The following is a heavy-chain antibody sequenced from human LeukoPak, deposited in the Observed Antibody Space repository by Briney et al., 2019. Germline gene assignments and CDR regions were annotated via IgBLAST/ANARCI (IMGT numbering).Heavy chain of an antibody. Sequence: SETLSLTCAVSGGSISSSNWWSWVRQPPGKGLEWIGEIYYSGSTNYNPSLKSRVTISVDKSKNQFSLKLSSVTAADTAVYYCARDKSHCSGGSCYYYGMDVWSQGTTVTVSS. CDR1: GGSISSSNW. D-gene: IGHD2-15*01. CDR3: ARDKSHCSGGSCYYYGMDV. J-gene: IGHJ6*02. CDR2: IYYSGST. V-gene: IGHV4-4*02.